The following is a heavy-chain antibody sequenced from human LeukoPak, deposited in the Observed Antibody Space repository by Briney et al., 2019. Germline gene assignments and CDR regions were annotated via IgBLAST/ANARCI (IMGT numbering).Heavy chain of an antibody. CDR1: GGSISSGSYY. CDR3: ARDREYQLLADFDY. CDR2: IYTSGST. D-gene: IGHD2-2*01. Sequence: SQTLSLTCTVSGGSISSGSYYWSWIRQPAGKGLEWIGRIYTSGSTNYNPSLKSRVTISVDTSKNQFSLKLSSVTAADTAVYYCARDREYQLLADFDYWGQGTLVTVSS. J-gene: IGHJ4*02. V-gene: IGHV4-61*02.